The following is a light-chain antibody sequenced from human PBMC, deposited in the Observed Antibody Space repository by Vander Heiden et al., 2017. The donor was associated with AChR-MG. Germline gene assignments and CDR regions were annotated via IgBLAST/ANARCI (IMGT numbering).Light chain of an antibody. CDR1: QSVSSSS. CDR3: QQYGGSPYS. V-gene: IGKV3-20*01. Sequence: EIVLTQSPGTLSLSPGERATLSCRASQSVSSSSLAWYQQKPGRAPRLLIYGASTRATGIPDRFSGSGSGSDFTLTISRLEPEDFAVYYCQQYGGSPYSFGQGTKLEIK. CDR2: GAS. J-gene: IGKJ2*01.